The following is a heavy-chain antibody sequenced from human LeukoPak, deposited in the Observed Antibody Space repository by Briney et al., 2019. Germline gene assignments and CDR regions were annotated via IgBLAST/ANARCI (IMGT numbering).Heavy chain of an antibody. D-gene: IGHD6-19*01. CDR3: ARGSNQWLVLGTVFSRAAYNWFDP. CDR2: IIPISVTA. V-gene: IGHV1-69*05. J-gene: IGHJ5*02. Sequence: SLKSSCKTFVYTLVSDGISCVRHTPGHKLEWRGGIIPISVTAQYTQKFQGGVYMTRDTSTGTVYMELSSLRSEDTAVYYCARGSNQWLVLGTVFSRAAYNWFDPWGQGTLVTVSS. CDR1: VYTLVSDG.